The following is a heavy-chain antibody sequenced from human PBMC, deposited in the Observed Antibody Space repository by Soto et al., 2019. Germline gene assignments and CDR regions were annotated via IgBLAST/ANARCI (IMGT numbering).Heavy chain of an antibody. CDR3: ARSLVVVTAADY. J-gene: IGHJ4*02. Sequence: QVQLVQSGAEVKKPGASVKVSCKASGYTFTSYAMHWVRQAPGQRLEWMGWINAGNGNTKYSQKFQGRGTITRDTSASTAYMELSRLRSEDTAVYYCARSLVVVTAADYWGQGTLVTVSS. V-gene: IGHV1-3*01. CDR2: INAGNGNT. D-gene: IGHD2-21*02. CDR1: GYTFTSYA.